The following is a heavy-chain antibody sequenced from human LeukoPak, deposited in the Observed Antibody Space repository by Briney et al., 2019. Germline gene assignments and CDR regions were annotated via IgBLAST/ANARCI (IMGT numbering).Heavy chain of an antibody. CDR2: IYYSGST. J-gene: IGHJ4*02. V-gene: IGHV4-39*01. D-gene: IGHD3-3*01. Sequence: SETLSLTCTVSGGSISSSSYYWGWIRQPPGKGLEWIGSIYYSGSTYYNPSLKSRVTISVDTSKNQFSLKLSSVTAADTAVYYCARVRFSEWLDSTNFDYWGQGTLVTVSS. CDR1: GGSISSSSYY. CDR3: ARVRFSEWLDSTNFDY.